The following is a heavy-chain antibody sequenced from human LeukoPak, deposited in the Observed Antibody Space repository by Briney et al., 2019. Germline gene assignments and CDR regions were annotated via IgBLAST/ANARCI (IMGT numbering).Heavy chain of an antibody. CDR2: IESKADGETT. Sequence: GGSLRLSCAASGFTFSSYAMNWVRQTPGRGLEWVGRIESKADGETTDYAALVRGRFTISRDDSRDTVYLQMNSLKVEDTAVYYCATSPGYYDSSPFDYWGQGTLVTVSS. CDR1: GFTFSSYA. CDR3: ATSPGYYDSSPFDY. J-gene: IGHJ4*02. D-gene: IGHD3-22*01. V-gene: IGHV3-15*04.